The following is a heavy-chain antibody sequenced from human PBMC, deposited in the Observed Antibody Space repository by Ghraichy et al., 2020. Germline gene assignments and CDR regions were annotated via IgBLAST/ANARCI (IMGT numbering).Heavy chain of an antibody. V-gene: IGHV4-59*01. D-gene: IGHD3-10*01. CDR3: ARDLLDYYGSEQDAFDI. CDR2: IYYSGST. CDR1: GGSISSYY. Sequence: SETLSLTCTVSGGSISSYYWSWIRQPPGKGLEWIGYIYYSGSTNYNPSLKSRVTISVDTSKNQFSLKLSSVTAADTAVYYCARDLLDYYGSEQDAFDIWGQGTMVTVSS. J-gene: IGHJ3*02.